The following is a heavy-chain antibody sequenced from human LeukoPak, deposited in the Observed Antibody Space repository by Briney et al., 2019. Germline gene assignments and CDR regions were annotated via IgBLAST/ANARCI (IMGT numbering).Heavy chain of an antibody. Sequence: SETLSLTCAVSGGSIKSNNWWSWVRQPPGKGLEWIGEIYHSGSTNYNPSLESRVTVSVDKSKNQFSLDLSSVTAADTAVYYCASYDSSGYTFDYWGQGTLVTVSS. V-gene: IGHV4-4*02. D-gene: IGHD3-22*01. CDR1: GGSIKSNNW. CDR3: ASYDSSGYTFDY. J-gene: IGHJ4*02. CDR2: IYHSGST.